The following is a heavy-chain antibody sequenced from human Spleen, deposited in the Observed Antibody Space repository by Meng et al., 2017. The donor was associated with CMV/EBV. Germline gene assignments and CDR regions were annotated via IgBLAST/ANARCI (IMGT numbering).Heavy chain of an antibody. Sequence: GGSLRLSCAASGFTFSSYGMSWVRQAPGKGLEWVSSIGASAGGTYYADSVKGRFTISRDNARNTLYLQMNSLRAEDTAVYYCARDQEEQLADYWGQGTLVTVSS. CDR2: IGASAGGT. D-gene: IGHD6-6*01. J-gene: IGHJ4*02. V-gene: IGHV3-23*01. CDR1: GFTFSSYG. CDR3: ARDQEEQLADY.